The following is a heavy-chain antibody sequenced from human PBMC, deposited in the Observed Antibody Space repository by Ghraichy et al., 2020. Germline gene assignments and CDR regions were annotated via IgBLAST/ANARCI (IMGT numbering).Heavy chain of an antibody. V-gene: IGHV3-21*01. CDR1: GFTFSSYS. J-gene: IGHJ4*02. CDR3: ARGPTVAGYNFDY. D-gene: IGHD6-19*01. CDR2: ISSSSPYI. Sequence: LSLTFAASGFTFSSYSVSWVRQAPGKGLEWVSSISSSSPYIYYADSVKGRFTISRDNAKNSLYLQMNSLRVEDTAVYYCARGPTVAGYNFDYWGQGTLVTVSS.